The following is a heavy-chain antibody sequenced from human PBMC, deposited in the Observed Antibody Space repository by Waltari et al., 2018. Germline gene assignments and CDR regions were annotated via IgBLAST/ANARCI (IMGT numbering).Heavy chain of an antibody. D-gene: IGHD3-3*01. V-gene: IGHV1-24*01. CDR2: FDPEDGET. Sequence: QVQLVQSGAEVKKPGASVKVSCKVSGYTLTELSMHWVRQAPGNGIEWMGGFDPEDGETIYAQKFQGRVTMTEDTSTDTAYMELSSLRSEDTAVYYCATETTTIFGVVIHFPGFDPWGQGTLVTVSS. J-gene: IGHJ5*02. CDR3: ATETTTIFGVVIHFPGFDP. CDR1: GYTLTELS.